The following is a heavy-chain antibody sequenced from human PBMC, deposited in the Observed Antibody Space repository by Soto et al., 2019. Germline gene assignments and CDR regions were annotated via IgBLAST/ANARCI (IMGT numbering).Heavy chain of an antibody. CDR1: GYTFTGYY. Sequence: QVQLVQSGAEVKKPGASVKVSCKASGYTFTGYYMHWVRQAPGQGLEWMGWINPNSGGTNYAQKFQGWVTRTRDTSISTAYMELSRLRSDDTAVYYCARGQDIVLVPAAPDYWGQGTLVTVSS. V-gene: IGHV1-2*04. CDR3: ARGQDIVLVPAAPDY. CDR2: INPNSGGT. J-gene: IGHJ4*02. D-gene: IGHD2-2*01.